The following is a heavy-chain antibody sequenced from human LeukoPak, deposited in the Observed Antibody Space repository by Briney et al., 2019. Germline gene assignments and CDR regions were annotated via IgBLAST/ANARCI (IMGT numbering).Heavy chain of an antibody. CDR3: ARGGQGDGYSADEAFDI. J-gene: IGHJ3*02. CDR1: GDSVSSNSAA. CDR2: TYYRSKWYN. V-gene: IGHV6-1*01. Sequence: SQTLSLTCAISGDSVSSNSAAWNWIRQSPSTGLEWLGRTYYRSKWYNDYAGSVKSRITINPDTSKNQFSLQVNSVTPEGTAVYYCARGGQGDGYSADEAFDIWGQGTMVTVSS. D-gene: IGHD5-24*01.